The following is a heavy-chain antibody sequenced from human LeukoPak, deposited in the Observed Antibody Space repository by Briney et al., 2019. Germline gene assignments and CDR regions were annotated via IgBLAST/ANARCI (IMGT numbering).Heavy chain of an antibody. CDR2: ISSSSSYI. CDR1: GFTFSSYW. J-gene: IGHJ4*02. Sequence: SGGSLRLSCAASGFTFSSYWMSWVRQAPGKGLEWVSSISSSSSYIYYADSVKGRFTISRDNAKNSLYLQMNSLRAEDTAVYYCARDEYGSGSPSRYWGQGTLVTVSS. D-gene: IGHD3-10*01. CDR3: ARDEYGSGSPSRY. V-gene: IGHV3-21*01.